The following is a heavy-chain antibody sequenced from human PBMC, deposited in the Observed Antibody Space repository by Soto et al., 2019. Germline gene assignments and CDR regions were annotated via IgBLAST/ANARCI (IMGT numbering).Heavy chain of an antibody. CDR2: INAGNGNT. V-gene: IGHV1-3*01. CDR1: GYTFTSYA. Sequence: ASVKVSCKASGYTFTSYAMHWVRQAPGQRLEWMGWINAGNGNTKYSQKFQGRVTITRDTSASTAYMELSSLRSEDTAVYYCARDQVFTIFGVVYYFDYWGQGTLVTVSS. J-gene: IGHJ4*02. D-gene: IGHD3-3*01. CDR3: ARDQVFTIFGVVYYFDY.